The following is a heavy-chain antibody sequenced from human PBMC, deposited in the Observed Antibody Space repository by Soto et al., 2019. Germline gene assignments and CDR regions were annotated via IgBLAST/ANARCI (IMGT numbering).Heavy chain of an antibody. V-gene: IGHV3-23*01. D-gene: IGHD2-8*01. J-gene: IGHJ1*01. Sequence: EVQLLQSGGGLAQPGTSLRLSCAASGFTFKYYAMTWVRQAPGKGLEWVSTISGSGDKTDYADSVKGRFRVSRDNSKDTLYLQMDSVRADETALYECARESKWYGGQYFQDWGQGTLVTVSS. CDR2: ISGSGDKT. CDR1: GFTFKYYA. CDR3: ARESKWYGGQYFQD.